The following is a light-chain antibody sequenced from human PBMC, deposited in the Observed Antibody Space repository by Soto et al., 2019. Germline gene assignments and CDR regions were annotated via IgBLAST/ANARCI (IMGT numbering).Light chain of an antibody. CDR1: SSDVGGYNY. CDR3: CSYAGSYTWV. Sequence: QSVLTQPRSVSGSPGQSVTISCTGTSSDVGGYNYVSWYQQHPGKAPKLMIYDVSKRPSGVPDCFSGYKSGNTASLTISGLQAEDEADYYCCSYAGSYTWVFGGGTKVTVL. CDR2: DVS. J-gene: IGLJ3*02. V-gene: IGLV2-11*01.